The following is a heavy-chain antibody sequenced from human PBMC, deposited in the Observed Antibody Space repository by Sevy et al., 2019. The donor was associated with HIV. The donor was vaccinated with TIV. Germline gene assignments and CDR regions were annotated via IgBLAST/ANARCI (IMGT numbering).Heavy chain of an antibody. CDR2: IKSKTDGGTT. CDR3: TTDSKKRGLSARLDY. Sequence: GGSLRLSCAASGFTFSNAWMSWVRQAPGKGLEWVGRIKSKTDGGTTDDAAPVKGRFTISRDDSKNKLYLQMNSLKTEDTAIYYCTTDSKKRGLSARLDYWGQGTLVTVSS. CDR1: GFTFSNAW. V-gene: IGHV3-15*01. D-gene: IGHD3-10*01. J-gene: IGHJ4*02.